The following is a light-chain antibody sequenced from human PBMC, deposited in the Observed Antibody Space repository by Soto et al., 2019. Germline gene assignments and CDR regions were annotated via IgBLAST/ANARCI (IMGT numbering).Light chain of an antibody. V-gene: IGKV1-5*01. CDR1: QSISSW. Sequence: EIQVTQSPSTVSATIGERVSITWRASQSISSWLAWYQQKPGKAPKLLIYDASSLESGVPSRFSGTGLGTEFTLTIGSLQPDDFAPYYCQXYTSYSWTXGQGTKADI. CDR3: QXYTSYSWT. J-gene: IGKJ1*01. CDR2: DAS.